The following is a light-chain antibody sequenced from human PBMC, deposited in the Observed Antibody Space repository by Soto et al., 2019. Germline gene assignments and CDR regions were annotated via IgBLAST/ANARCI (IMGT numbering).Light chain of an antibody. CDR2: DAS. J-gene: IGKJ3*01. CDR1: QDISDY. V-gene: IGKV1-33*01. CDR3: QHYDNRPL. Sequence: IQMTQSPSSLSASVGDRVTITCQASQDISDYLNWYQHKPGKAPKLLLYDASNLETGVPSRFSGSGYGTDFTFTIISLQPEDIATYYCQHYDNRPLFGPGTKVDIK.